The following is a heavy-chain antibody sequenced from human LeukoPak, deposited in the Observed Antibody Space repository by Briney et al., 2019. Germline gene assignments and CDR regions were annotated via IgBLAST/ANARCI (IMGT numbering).Heavy chain of an antibody. J-gene: IGHJ3*02. CDR1: GYTFTSYG. V-gene: IGHV1-18*01. CDR3: ARVDYYDSSGYYARSNAFDI. Sequence: ASVKVSCKASGYTFTSYGFSWVRQAPGQGLEWMGWISAYNGNTNYAQKLQGRVTMTTDTSTSTAYMELRSLRSDDTAVYYCARVDYYDSSGYYARSNAFDIWGQGTMVTVSS. D-gene: IGHD3-22*01. CDR2: ISAYNGNT.